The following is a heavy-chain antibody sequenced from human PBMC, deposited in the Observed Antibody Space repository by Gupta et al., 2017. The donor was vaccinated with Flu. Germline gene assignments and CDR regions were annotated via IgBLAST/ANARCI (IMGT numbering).Heavy chain of an antibody. CDR2: IRSKAYGGTT. CDR3: TSLWFGDGPSSDSLY. CDR1: GFTFGDYA. Sequence: EVQLVESGGGLVQPGRSLRLSCTASGFTFGDYAMSWFRQAPGKGLEWVGFIRSKAYGGTTEYAASVKGRFTISRDDSKSIAYLQMNSLKTEDTAVYYCTSLWFGDGPSSDSLYWGQGTLVTVSS. J-gene: IGHJ4*02. D-gene: IGHD3-10*01. V-gene: IGHV3-49*03.